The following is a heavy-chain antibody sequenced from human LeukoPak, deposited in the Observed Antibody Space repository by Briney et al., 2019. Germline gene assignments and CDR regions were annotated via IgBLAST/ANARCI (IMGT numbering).Heavy chain of an antibody. V-gene: IGHV3-11*01. CDR1: GFTFSDYY. CDR2: ISSSGSTI. CDR3: ARDRASIPAADYFDH. J-gene: IGHJ4*02. D-gene: IGHD6-13*01. Sequence: GGSLRLSCAASGFTFSDYYMSWIRQAPGKGLEWVSYISSSGSTIYYADSVKGRFTISRDNAKNSLYLQMNSLRAEDTAVYYCARDRASIPAADYFDHWGQGTLVTVSP.